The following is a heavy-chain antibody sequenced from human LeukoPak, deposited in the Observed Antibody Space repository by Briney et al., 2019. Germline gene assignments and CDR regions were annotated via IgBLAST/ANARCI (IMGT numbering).Heavy chain of an antibody. CDR3: ARGRYYFDY. J-gene: IGHJ4*02. CDR2: VYYSGNT. V-gene: IGHV4-39*07. Sequence: KPSETLSLTCTVSGGSISSSNYYWGWIRQPPGKGLECIGSVYYSGNTYYNPSLKSRVTISVDTSKNQFSLKLSSVTAADTAVYYCARGRYYFDYWGQGTLVTVSS. CDR1: GGSISSSNYY.